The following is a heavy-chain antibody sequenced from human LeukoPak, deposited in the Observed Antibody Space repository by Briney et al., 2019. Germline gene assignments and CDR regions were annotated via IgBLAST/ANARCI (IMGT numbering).Heavy chain of an antibody. Sequence: GGSLRLSCAASGFTFSSYSMNWVRQAPGKGLEWVSSISSSSSYIYYADSVKGRFTISRDNSKNTLYLQMNSLRAEDTAVYYCAKGGEYSSGWSQYFQHWGQGTLVTVSS. V-gene: IGHV3-21*04. CDR1: GFTFSSYS. CDR2: ISSSSSYI. J-gene: IGHJ1*01. CDR3: AKGGEYSSGWSQYFQH. D-gene: IGHD6-19*01.